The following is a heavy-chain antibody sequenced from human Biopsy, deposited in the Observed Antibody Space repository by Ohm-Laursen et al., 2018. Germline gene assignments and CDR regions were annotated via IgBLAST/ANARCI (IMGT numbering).Heavy chain of an antibody. J-gene: IGHJ4*02. CDR1: GGSFTGHY. D-gene: IGHD4-23*01. CDR3: ARGSNDFGGLYFHR. Sequence: SLTCTVSGGSFTGHYWSWIRQPPGKGLEWIGHISYTGYTSYNASLKSRVTISVDTSRNHFSLRLSSLTAADTAVHYCARGSNDFGGLYFHRWGQGTLLTVSS. V-gene: IGHV4-59*11. CDR2: ISYTGYT.